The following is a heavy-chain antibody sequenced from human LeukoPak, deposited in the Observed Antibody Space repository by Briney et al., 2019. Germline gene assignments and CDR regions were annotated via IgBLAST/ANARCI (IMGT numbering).Heavy chain of an antibody. Sequence: SETLSLTCTVSGGSISNYYWNWIRQPPGKGLEWIGYIYYSGTTNYNPSLKSRVSMSVDTSKNQFSLKLSSVTAADTAVYYCARGGKYIPGYRVTELGSGYSDYWGQGTLVTVSS. J-gene: IGHJ4*02. CDR2: IYYSGTT. CDR3: ARGGKYIPGYRVTELGSGYSDY. CDR1: GGSISNYY. D-gene: IGHD3-9*01. V-gene: IGHV4-59*01.